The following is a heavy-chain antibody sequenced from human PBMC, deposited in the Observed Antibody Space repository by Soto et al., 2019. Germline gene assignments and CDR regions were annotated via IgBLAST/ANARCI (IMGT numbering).Heavy chain of an antibody. CDR3: ARLADIVATIDY. CDR2: IYYSGST. CDR1: GDSISSSSYY. J-gene: IGHJ4*02. D-gene: IGHD5-12*01. Sequence: SETLSLTCTVSGDSISSSSYYWGWIRQPPGKGLEWIGSIYYSGSTYYNPSLKSRVTISVDTSKNQFSLKLSSVTAADTAVYYCARLADIVATIDYWGQGTLVTVSS. V-gene: IGHV4-39*01.